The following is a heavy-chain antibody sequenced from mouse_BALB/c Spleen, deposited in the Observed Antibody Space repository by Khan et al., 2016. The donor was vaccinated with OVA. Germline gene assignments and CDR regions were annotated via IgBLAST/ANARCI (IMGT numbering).Heavy chain of an antibody. CDR3: ARSYGSWTMDY. CDR1: GDSITSGF. D-gene: IGHD1-1*01. J-gene: IGHJ4*01. V-gene: IGHV3-8*02. Sequence: EVQLKESGPSLVKPSQTLSLTCSVTGDSITSGFWHWIRKFPGNKFEYMGYVTYSGNTYYNPSLKSRISITRDTSKSQYYLQLNSVTTEDTATYFCARSYGSWTMDYWGQGTSVTVSS. CDR2: VTYSGNT.